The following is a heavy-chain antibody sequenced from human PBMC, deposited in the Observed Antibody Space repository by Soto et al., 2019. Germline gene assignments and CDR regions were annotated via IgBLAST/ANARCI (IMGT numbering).Heavy chain of an antibody. D-gene: IGHD3-22*01. CDR1: GGSISSFY. J-gene: IGHJ4*02. CDR3: ARDSSGYYYLFDY. CDR2: IYTSGST. Sequence: PSETLSLTCTVSGGSISSFYWSWIRQPAGKELEWIGRIYTSGSTNYNPSLKSRVTMSIDTSKNQFSLKLTSVTAADTAVYFCARDSSGYYYLFDYWGQGXLVTVSS. V-gene: IGHV4-4*07.